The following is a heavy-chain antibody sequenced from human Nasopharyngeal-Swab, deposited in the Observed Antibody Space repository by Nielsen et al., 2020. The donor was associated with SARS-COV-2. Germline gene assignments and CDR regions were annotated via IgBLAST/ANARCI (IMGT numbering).Heavy chain of an antibody. Sequence: GESLKISCAASGFTFSISAMSWVRQAPGKGLEWVSSISDSGDDTYYADSVKGRFSISRDNSKNTLFLEMDSLRVEDTAVYYCARGSSVHAFDVWGQGTEVTVSS. CDR3: ARGSSVHAFDV. J-gene: IGHJ3*01. CDR2: ISDSGDDT. V-gene: IGHV3-23*01. D-gene: IGHD3-10*01. CDR1: GFTFSISA.